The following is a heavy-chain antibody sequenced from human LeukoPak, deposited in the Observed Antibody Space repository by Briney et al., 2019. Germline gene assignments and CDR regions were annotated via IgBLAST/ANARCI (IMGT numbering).Heavy chain of an antibody. J-gene: IGHJ4*02. CDR1: GGTFSSYA. CDR3: ARDPRTPVDY. Sequence: SVNVSCKASGGTFSSYAISWVRQAPGQGLEWMGRIILIFGTANYAQKFQGRVTITTDESTSTAYMELSSLRSVDTAVYYCARDPRTPVDYWGQGTLVTVSS. V-gene: IGHV1-69*05. CDR2: IILIFGTA.